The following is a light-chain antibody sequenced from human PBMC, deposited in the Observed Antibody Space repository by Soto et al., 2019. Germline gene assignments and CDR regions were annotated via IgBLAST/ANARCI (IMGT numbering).Light chain of an antibody. CDR1: SNDVGSYNL. V-gene: IGLV2-23*02. Sequence: QSVLTQPASVSGSPGQSITISCTGTSNDVGSYNLVSWFQQHPGKAPKLVISEVSKRPSGVSDRFSGSKSGNTASLTISGLQAEDEAAYYCCSHANGGSRHWVFGGGTQLTVL. J-gene: IGLJ3*02. CDR3: CSHANGGSRHWV. CDR2: EVS.